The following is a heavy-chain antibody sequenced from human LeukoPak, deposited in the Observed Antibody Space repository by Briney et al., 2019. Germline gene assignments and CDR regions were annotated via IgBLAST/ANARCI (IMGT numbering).Heavy chain of an antibody. CDR1: GFTFSTYG. J-gene: IGHJ4*02. D-gene: IGHD1-26*01. CDR3: TREGDFDY. CDR2: IRHDESDK. V-gene: IGHV3-30*02. Sequence: GGSLRLSCAASGFTFSTYGMHWVRQAPGKGLEWVAFIRHDESDKYYVDSVKGRFTISRDNSKNTLYLQMSSLRPEDTAVYYCTREGDFDYWGQGTLVTVSS.